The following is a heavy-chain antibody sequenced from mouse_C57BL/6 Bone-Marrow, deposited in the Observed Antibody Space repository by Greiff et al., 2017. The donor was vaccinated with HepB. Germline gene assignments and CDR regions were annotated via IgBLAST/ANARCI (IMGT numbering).Heavy chain of an antibody. J-gene: IGHJ1*03. V-gene: IGHV1-76*01. CDR1: GYTFTDYY. D-gene: IGHD4-1*01. CDR3: ARGWDRWYFDV. CDR2: IYPGSGNT. Sequence: VQLVESGAELVRPGASVKLSCKASGYTFTDYYINWVKQRPGQGLEWIARIYPGSGNTYYNEKFKGKATLTAEKSSSTAYMQLSSLTSEDSAVYFCARGWDRWYFDVWGTGTTVTVSS.